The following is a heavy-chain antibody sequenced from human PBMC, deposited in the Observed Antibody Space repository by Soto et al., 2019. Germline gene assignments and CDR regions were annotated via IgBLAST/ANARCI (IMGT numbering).Heavy chain of an antibody. CDR3: AREAFGGHSSWFYP. CDR1: GYIYTTYS. D-gene: IGHD6-13*01. CDR2: FSPNNGNT. J-gene: IGHJ5*02. Sequence: QVQLVQSGTEVKKPWASVKVSCNASGYIYTTYSIAWVRQAPGQGLEWVGWFSPNNGNTNYAQNVQGRVTMTTDTSTTTAYMDLRSLTSDDTAVYYCAREAFGGHSSWFYPWGQGTLVNVSS. V-gene: IGHV1-18*04.